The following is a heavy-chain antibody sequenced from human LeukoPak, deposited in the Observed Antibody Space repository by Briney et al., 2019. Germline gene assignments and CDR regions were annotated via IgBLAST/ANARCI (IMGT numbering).Heavy chain of an antibody. Sequence: HTGGSLRLSCAASGFTFSSYAMSWVRQAPGKGLEWVSAISGSGGSTYYADSVKGRFTISRDNSKNTLYLQMNSLRAEDTAVYYCARGGLRNWYFDLWGRGTLVTVSS. CDR2: ISGSGGST. J-gene: IGHJ2*01. V-gene: IGHV3-23*01. CDR3: ARGGLRNWYFDL. D-gene: IGHD5-12*01. CDR1: GFTFSSYA.